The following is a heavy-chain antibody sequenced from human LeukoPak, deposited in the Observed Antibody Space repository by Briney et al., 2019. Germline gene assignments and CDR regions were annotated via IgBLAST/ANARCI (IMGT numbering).Heavy chain of an antibody. CDR2: IYYSGST. Sequence: SETLSLTCTVSGGSISSYYWSWIRQPPGKGLEWIGYIYYSGSTNYNPSLKSRVTISVDTSKNQFSLKLSSVTAADTAVYYCARGWCGRKSGGSCYLDYWGQGTLVTVSS. CDR1: GGSISSYY. V-gene: IGHV4-59*01. J-gene: IGHJ4*02. D-gene: IGHD2-15*01. CDR3: ARGWCGRKSGGSCYLDY.